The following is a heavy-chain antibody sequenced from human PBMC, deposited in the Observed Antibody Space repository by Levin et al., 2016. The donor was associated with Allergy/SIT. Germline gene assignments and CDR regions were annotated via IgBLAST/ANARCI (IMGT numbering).Heavy chain of an antibody. CDR3: ATWPSLEY. Sequence: GESLKISCAVSGITFTSYAMSWVRQAPGKGLEWVSGISVSGRDTYYAESVKGRFTISRDDSKNRLYLQMNSLRGEDTAKYYCATWPSLEYWGQGTLVTVSS. CDR1: GITFTSYA. D-gene: IGHD2-2*01. J-gene: IGHJ4*02. CDR2: ISVSGRDT. V-gene: IGHV3-23*01.